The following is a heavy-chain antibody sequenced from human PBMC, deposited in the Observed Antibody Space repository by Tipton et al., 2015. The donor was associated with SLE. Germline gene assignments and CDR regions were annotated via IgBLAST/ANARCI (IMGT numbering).Heavy chain of an antibody. CDR2: IYHSGST. CDR1: GYSISSGFY. D-gene: IGHD5-24*01. V-gene: IGHV4-38-2*02. Sequence: LRLSCTVSGYSISSGFYWGWIRQPPGKGLEWIGNIYHSGSTFYNPSLKGRVTISVDTSKNQFSLKLSSVTAADTAVYYCARGDGYNFDYWGQGTLVTVSS. J-gene: IGHJ4*02. CDR3: ARGDGYNFDY.